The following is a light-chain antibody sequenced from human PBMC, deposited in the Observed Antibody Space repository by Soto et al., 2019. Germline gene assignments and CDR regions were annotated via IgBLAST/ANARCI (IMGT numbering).Light chain of an antibody. CDR2: GAS. CDR3: QQRRNWPPT. Sequence: EIGLTQSQGTLSLSRGERATLSCRASQSVSNNYLAWYQQKPGQAPRLLIYGASNSATGIPDRFSGSGSGTDFTLTISSLEPEDFAIYYCQQRRNWPPTFGQGTKVDI. J-gene: IGKJ1*01. V-gene: IGKV3D-20*02. CDR1: QSVSNNY.